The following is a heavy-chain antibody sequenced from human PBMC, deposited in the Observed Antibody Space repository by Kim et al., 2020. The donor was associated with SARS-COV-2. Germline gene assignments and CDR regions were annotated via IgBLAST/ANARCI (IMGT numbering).Heavy chain of an antibody. CDR3: ARAGRNLPYITGTTGWYFDL. CDR2: IGTAGDT. CDR1: GFTFSSYD. V-gene: IGHV3-13*04. D-gene: IGHD1-7*01. J-gene: IGHJ2*01. Sequence: GGSLRLSCAASGFTFSSYDMHWVRQATGKGLEWVSAIGTAGDTYYPGSVKGRFTISIENAKNSLYLQMNSLRAGDTAVYYCARAGRNLPYITGTTGWYFDLWGRGTLVTVSS.